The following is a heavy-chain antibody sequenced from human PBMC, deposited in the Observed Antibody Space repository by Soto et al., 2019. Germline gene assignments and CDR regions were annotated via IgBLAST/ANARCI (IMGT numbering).Heavy chain of an antibody. CDR2: TTFDGINK. V-gene: IGHV3-30*03. Sequence: QVQLVESGGGVVQPGRSLRLSCAASGFIFSTYSIHWVRQAPGKGLEWVAVTTFDGINKYNADSVKGRFTISRDASKKTVYLQMNSLTPEDTAVYFCARETDGMDVWGQGNTGTVAS. CDR1: GFIFSTYS. CDR3: ARETDGMDV. J-gene: IGHJ6*02.